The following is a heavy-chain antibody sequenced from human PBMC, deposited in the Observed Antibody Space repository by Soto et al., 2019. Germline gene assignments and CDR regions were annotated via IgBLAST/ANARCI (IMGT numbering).Heavy chain of an antibody. CDR3: TSTSSSWYGHGKPGNNYNGMDS. J-gene: IGHJ6*02. CDR1: GFTFSGSA. CDR2: IRSKANSYAT. D-gene: IGHD6-13*01. V-gene: IGHV3-73*01. Sequence: GGSLRLSCAASGFTFSGSAMHWVRQASGKGLEWVGRIRSKANSYATAYAASVKGRFTISRDDSKNTAYLQMNSLRTEDTAVYYCTSTSSSWYGHGKPGNNYNGMDSWAKGPRSPSP.